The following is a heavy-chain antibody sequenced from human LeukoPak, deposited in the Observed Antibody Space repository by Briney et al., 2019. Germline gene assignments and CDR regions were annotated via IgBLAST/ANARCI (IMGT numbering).Heavy chain of an antibody. J-gene: IGHJ4*02. CDR3: AREKPFYDSSGYYYPIAFDY. V-gene: IGHV3-20*04. D-gene: IGHD3-22*01. CDR1: GFTFDDYG. Sequence: GGSLRLSCAASGFTFDDYGMSWVRQAPGKGLEWVSGINWNGGSTGYADSVKGRFTIARDNAKNSLYLQMSSLRAEDTALYYCAREKPFYDSSGYYYPIAFDYWGQGTLVTVSS. CDR2: INWNGGST.